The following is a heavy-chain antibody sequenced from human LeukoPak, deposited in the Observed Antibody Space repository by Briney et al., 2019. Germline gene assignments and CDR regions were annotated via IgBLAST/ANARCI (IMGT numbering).Heavy chain of an antibody. J-gene: IGHJ6*04. D-gene: IGHD1-26*01. V-gene: IGHV3-30*04. CDR3: AREIRLGPYCYYGMDV. CDR2: ISYDGGNK. Sequence: GGSLRLSCAASGFTFSSYAMHWVRQAPGKGLEWVAVISYDGGNKYYADSVKGRFTISRDNSKNTLYLQMNSLRAEDTAVYYCAREIRLGPYCYYGMDVWGKGTTVTVSS. CDR1: GFTFSSYA.